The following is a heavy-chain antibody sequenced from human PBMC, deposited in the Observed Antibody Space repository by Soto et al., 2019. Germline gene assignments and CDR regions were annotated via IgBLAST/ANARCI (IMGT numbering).Heavy chain of an antibody. D-gene: IGHD3-16*02. CDR2: INAGNGNT. CDR1: GYTFSSYA. CDR3: ARVDGTY. Sequence: GASVKVSCKASGYTFSSYAIHWVRQAPGQGLEWMGWINAGNGNTKYSQKFQGRVTITRDTSASTAYMELNSLRSEDTAVYYCARVDGTYRGQGTLVTVSS. V-gene: IGHV1-3*01. J-gene: IGHJ4*02.